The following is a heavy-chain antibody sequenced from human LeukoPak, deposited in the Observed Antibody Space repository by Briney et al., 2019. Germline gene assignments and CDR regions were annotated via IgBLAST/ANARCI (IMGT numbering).Heavy chain of an antibody. D-gene: IGHD2-15*01. J-gene: IGHJ6*02. CDR2: ISGSGGST. CDR3: AKSLAYCSGGSCYPTDYYGMDV. CDR1: GFTFSSYA. Sequence: GGSLRLSCAASGFTFSSYAMSWVRQAPGKGQEWVSAISGSGGSTYYADSVKGRFTISRDNSKNTLYLQMNSLRAEDTAVYYCAKSLAYCSGGSCYPTDYYGMDVWGQGTTVTVSS. V-gene: IGHV3-23*01.